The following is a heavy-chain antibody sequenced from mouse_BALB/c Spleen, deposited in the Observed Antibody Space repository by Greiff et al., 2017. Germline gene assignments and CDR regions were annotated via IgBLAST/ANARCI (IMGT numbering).Heavy chain of an antibody. Sequence: VQLKQSGPELVKPGASVKMSCKASGYTFTSYVMHWVKQKPGQGLEWIGYINPYNDGTKYNEKFKGKATLTSDKSSSTAYMELSSLTSEDSAVYYCARRRGPYAMDYWGQGTSVTVSS. CDR1: GYTFTSYV. CDR3: ARRRGPYAMDY. CDR2: INPYNDGT. V-gene: IGHV1-14*01. J-gene: IGHJ4*01.